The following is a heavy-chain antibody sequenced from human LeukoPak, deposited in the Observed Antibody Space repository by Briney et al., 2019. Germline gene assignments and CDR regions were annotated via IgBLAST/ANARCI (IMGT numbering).Heavy chain of an antibody. Sequence: PGGSLRLSCAASGFTFSSYEMNWVRQAPAKGLEWVSYISSSGSTIYYADSVQGRFTISRDNAKNSLYLQMNSLRAEDTAVYYCARVSPNTVTTLQYFDYWGQGTLVTVSS. CDR3: ARVSPNTVTTLQYFDY. CDR1: GFTFSSYE. CDR2: ISSSGSTI. J-gene: IGHJ4*02. D-gene: IGHD4-17*01. V-gene: IGHV3-48*03.